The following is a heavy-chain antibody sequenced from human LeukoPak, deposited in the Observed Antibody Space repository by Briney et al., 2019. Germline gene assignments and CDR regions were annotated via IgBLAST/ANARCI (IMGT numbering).Heavy chain of an antibody. Sequence: PSETLSLTCTDSGGSISSYYWSWIRQPPGKGLEWIGYIYYSGSTNYNPSLKSRVTISVDTSKNQFSLKLSSVTAADTAVYYCARSGYSDDAFDIWGQGTMVTVSS. V-gene: IGHV4-59*01. CDR3: ARSGYSDDAFDI. CDR2: IYYSGST. CDR1: GGSISSYY. J-gene: IGHJ3*02. D-gene: IGHD3-22*01.